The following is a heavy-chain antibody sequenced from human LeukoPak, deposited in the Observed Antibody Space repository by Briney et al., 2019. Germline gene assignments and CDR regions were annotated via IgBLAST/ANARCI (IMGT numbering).Heavy chain of an antibody. V-gene: IGHV3-23*01. J-gene: IGHJ4*02. CDR2: ISASGGST. D-gene: IGHD7-27*01. Sequence: GGSLRLSCSLSGFTLSHYAMSWVRQAPGKGLEWVSSISASGGSTYYADSVKGRFTISRDTSQNTLYLQMNSLRAEDTAVYYCAKDRPLNWGYHFDYWGQGTLVTVSS. CDR1: GFTLSHYA. CDR3: AKDRPLNWGYHFDY.